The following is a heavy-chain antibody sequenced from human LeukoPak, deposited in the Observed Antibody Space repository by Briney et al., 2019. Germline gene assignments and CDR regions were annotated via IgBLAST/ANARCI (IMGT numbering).Heavy chain of an antibody. J-gene: IGHJ6*03. CDR1: GYTFTSYG. Sequence: ASVKVSCKASGYTFTSYGISWVRQAPGQGLEWMGWISAYNGNTNYAQKLQGRVTMTTDTSTSTAYMELSRLRSGDTALYYCARSEQFPYYMDVWGKGTTVTVSS. D-gene: IGHD6-19*01. CDR3: ARSEQFPYYMDV. V-gene: IGHV1-18*01. CDR2: ISAYNGNT.